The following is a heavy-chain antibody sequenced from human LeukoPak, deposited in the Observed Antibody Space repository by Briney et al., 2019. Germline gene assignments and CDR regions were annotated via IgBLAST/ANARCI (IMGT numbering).Heavy chain of an antibody. J-gene: IGHJ4*02. V-gene: IGHV3-48*03. CDR1: GFTFSSYE. Sequence: PGGSLRLSCAASGFTFSSYEMNWVRQAPGKGLEWVSYIRSSGSAIYYADSVKGRFTISRDNAKKSLYLEINSLRADDTAVYYCARDPESSSFDLWGRGALVTVSS. D-gene: IGHD6-13*01. CDR3: ARDPESSSFDL. CDR2: IRSSGSAI.